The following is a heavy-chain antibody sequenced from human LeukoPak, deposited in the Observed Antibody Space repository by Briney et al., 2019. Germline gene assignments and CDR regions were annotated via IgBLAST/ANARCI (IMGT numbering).Heavy chain of an antibody. Sequence: PGGSLRLSCAASGNYWMHWVRQAPGKGLVWVSHINSDGSWTSYADSVKGRFTISRDNSKNTLYLQMNSLRAEDTAVYYCARDSSGWPRVYYGMDVWGQGTTVTVSS. CDR2: INSDGSWT. CDR1: GNYW. V-gene: IGHV3-74*01. J-gene: IGHJ6*02. CDR3: ARDSSGWPRVYYGMDV. D-gene: IGHD6-19*01.